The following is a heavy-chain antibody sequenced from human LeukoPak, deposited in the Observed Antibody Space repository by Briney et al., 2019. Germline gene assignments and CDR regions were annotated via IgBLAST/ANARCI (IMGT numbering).Heavy chain of an antibody. CDR3: AKVSYSSRSDY. Sequence: GGSLRLSCAASGFTFSSYAMNGVRQAPGKGLEWVSAISGSGGSTYYADSVKGQFTISRDNSKNTLYLQMNSLRAEDTAVYYCAKVSYSSRSDYWGQGTLVTVSS. V-gene: IGHV3-23*01. J-gene: IGHJ4*02. D-gene: IGHD6-19*01. CDR1: GFTFSSYA. CDR2: ISGSGGST.